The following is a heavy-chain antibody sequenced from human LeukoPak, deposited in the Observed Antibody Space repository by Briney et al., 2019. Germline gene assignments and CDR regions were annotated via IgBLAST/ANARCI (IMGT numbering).Heavy chain of an antibody. CDR2: TSSDLNVK. J-gene: IGHJ4*02. CDR3: AREGYYGSGSPPSLYFDY. V-gene: IGHV3-30-3*01. Sequence: GGSLRLSCAASGFTFRNYVIHWVRQAPGKGLEWVAVTSSDLNVKLYADSVKGRFTISRDNSRSTLYLQMNSLRPEDTAIYYCAREGYYGSGSPPSLYFDYWGQGILVTVSS. D-gene: IGHD3-10*01. CDR1: GFTFRNYV.